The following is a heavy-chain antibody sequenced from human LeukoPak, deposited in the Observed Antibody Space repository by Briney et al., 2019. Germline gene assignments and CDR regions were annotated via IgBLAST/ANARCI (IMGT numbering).Heavy chain of an antibody. CDR2: INPNSGGT. CDR3: ARGPEVGYCSGGSCVHFDY. CDR1: EYTFTGYY. J-gene: IGHJ4*02. Sequence: EASVKVSCKASEYTFTGYYMHWVRQAPGQGLEWMGWINPNSGGTNYAQKFQGRVTMTRDTSISTAYMELSRLRSDDTAVYYCARGPEVGYCSGGSCVHFDYWGQGTLVTVSS. V-gene: IGHV1-2*02. D-gene: IGHD2-15*01.